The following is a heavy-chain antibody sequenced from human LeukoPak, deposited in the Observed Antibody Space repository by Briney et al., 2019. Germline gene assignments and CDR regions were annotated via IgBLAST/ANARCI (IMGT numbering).Heavy chain of an antibody. D-gene: IGHD1-1*01. CDR2: MHPNSDDT. J-gene: IGHJ4*02. Sequence: GSVKVSCKASGYTFTNNGIHWVRQATGQGLEWMGWMHPNSDDTGYAQKFQGRVTMTRNTSISTAYMELSSLRPEDTAVYYCARHFGTGDNFDYWGQGTLLIVSS. V-gene: IGHV1-8*01. CDR3: ARHFGTGDNFDY. CDR1: GYTFTNNG.